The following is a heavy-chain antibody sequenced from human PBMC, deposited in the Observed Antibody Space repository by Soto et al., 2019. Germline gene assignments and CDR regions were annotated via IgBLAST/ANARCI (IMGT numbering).Heavy chain of an antibody. CDR3: ARTAAVRGGRSGWFDP. Sequence: KPSETLSLTCTVSGGSISSGDYYWSWIRRPPGKGLEWIGYIYYSGSTYYNPSLKSRVTISVDTSKNQFSLKLSSVTAADTAVYYCARTAAVRGGRSGWFDPWGQGTLVTVS. CDR1: GGSISSGDYY. J-gene: IGHJ5*02. CDR2: IYYSGST. D-gene: IGHD3-10*01. V-gene: IGHV4-30-4*01.